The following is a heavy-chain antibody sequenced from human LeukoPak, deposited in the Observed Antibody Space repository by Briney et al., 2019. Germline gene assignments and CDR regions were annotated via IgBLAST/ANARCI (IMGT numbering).Heavy chain of an antibody. Sequence: GASVKVSCKASGYTFTGYYTHWVRQAPGQGLEWMGWINPNSDDTNYAQKFQGRVTMTRDTSISTAYMELSRLRSDDTAVYYCARGLEQQLISVAVGYWGQGTLVTVSS. CDR2: INPNSDDT. CDR1: GYTFTGYY. J-gene: IGHJ4*02. D-gene: IGHD6-13*01. V-gene: IGHV1-2*02. CDR3: ARGLEQQLISVAVGY.